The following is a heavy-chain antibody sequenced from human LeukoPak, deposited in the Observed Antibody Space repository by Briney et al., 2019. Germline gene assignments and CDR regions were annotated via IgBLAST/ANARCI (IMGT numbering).Heavy chain of an antibody. J-gene: IGHJ6*02. CDR3: ARDLYSTLLAYYYGMDV. CDR1: GFTFSSYG. Sequence: GGSLRLSRAASGFTFSSYGMHWVRQAPGKGLEWVAVIWYDGSNKYYADSVKGRFTISRDNSKNTLYLQMNSLRAEDTAVYYCARDLYSTLLAYYYGMDVWGQGTTVTVSS. V-gene: IGHV3-33*01. D-gene: IGHD6-13*01. CDR2: IWYDGSNK.